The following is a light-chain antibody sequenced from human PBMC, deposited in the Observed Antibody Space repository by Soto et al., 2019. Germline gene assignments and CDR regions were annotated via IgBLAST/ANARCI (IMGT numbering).Light chain of an antibody. J-gene: IGKJ1*01. CDR1: QSVSSNY. Sequence: EIVLTQSPGTLSLSPGERATLSCRASQSVSSNYLAWYQHRPGQAPRLLIYGASSRATGIPDRFSGSGSGTDFTLTISRLEPEDFAVYYCQQYGSSMRWTFGQGTKVDI. CDR2: GAS. CDR3: QQYGSSMRWT. V-gene: IGKV3-20*01.